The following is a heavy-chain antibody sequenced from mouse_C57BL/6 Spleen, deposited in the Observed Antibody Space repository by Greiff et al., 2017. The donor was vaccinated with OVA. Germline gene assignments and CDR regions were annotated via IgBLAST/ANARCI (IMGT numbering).Heavy chain of an antibody. D-gene: IGHD2-4*01. Sequence: VQLQQSGAELVKPGASVKMSCKASGYTFTSYWITWVKQRPGQGLEWIGDIYPGSGSTNYNEKFKSKATLTVDTSSSTAYMQLSSLTSEDSAVYYCAREEIYYDYDEGADYWGQGTTLTVSS. J-gene: IGHJ2*01. CDR1: GYTFTSYW. CDR3: AREEIYYDYDEGADY. V-gene: IGHV1-55*01. CDR2: IYPGSGST.